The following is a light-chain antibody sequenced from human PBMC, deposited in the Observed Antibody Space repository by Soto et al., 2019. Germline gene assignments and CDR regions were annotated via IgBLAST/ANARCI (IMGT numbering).Light chain of an antibody. J-gene: IGLJ2*01. CDR3: CSYAGSSWI. CDR2: DVD. Sequence: QSALTRPRSVSGSPGQSVTISCTGTNSDVGHYNYVSWYQQHPGKAPKLIIFDVDKRPSGVPDRFSGSKSGNTASLTISGLQAEDEADYYCCSYAGSSWIFGGGTQLTVL. V-gene: IGLV2-11*01. CDR1: NSDVGHYNY.